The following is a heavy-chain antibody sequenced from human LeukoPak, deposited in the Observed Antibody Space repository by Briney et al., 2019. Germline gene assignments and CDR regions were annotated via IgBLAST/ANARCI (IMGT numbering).Heavy chain of an antibody. J-gene: IGHJ4*02. CDR2: ISWDGGST. CDR1: GFTFSNYA. Sequence: PGGSLRLSCADSGFTFSNYAMHWVRQAPGKGLEWVSLISWDGGSTYYADSVKGRFTISRDNSKNSLYLQMNSLRAEDTALYYCATSSGWYPLVHWGQGTLVTVSS. D-gene: IGHD6-19*01. CDR3: ATSSGWYPLVH. V-gene: IGHV3-43D*03.